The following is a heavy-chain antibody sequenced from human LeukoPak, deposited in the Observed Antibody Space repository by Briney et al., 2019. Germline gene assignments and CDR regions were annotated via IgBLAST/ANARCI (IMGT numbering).Heavy chain of an antibody. J-gene: IGHJ4*02. D-gene: IGHD3-10*01. CDR2: ISGSGGST. V-gene: IGHV3-23*01. Sequence: GGPLNFSVQPPGFTFSSIAMGWVPQAPGKGLDGVSAISGSGGSTYYADSVKGRFTISRDNSKNTLYLQMNSLRAEDTAVYYCATDNIWFGEFEGYWGQGTLVTVSS. CDR1: GFTFSSIA. CDR3: ATDNIWFGEFEGY.